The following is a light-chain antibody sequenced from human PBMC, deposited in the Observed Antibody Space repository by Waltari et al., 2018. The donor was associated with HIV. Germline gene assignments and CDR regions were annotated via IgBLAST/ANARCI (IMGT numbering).Light chain of an antibody. V-gene: IGKV3-15*01. CDR2: GVS. J-gene: IGKJ1*01. CDR3: QQYDNWPPWT. CDR1: QPSQTT. Sequence: EIVMTQSPATLSVSPGERGTLSWKARQPSQTTVPVYLKKPGQPPRLLMYGVSTRATGIPARFSGSGSWTDFTLTISSLQSEDLAVYYGQQYDNWPPWTFGQGTKVA.